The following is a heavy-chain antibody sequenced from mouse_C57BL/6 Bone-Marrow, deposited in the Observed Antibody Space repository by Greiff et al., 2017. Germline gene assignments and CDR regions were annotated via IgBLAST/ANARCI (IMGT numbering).Heavy chain of an antibody. CDR2: IHPNSGST. Sequence: QVQLQQPGAELVKPGASVKLSCKASGYTFTSSWMPWVKQRPVQGLEWIGMIHPNSGSTNYNEKFKSKATLTVAKSSRTAYMQLSSLTSEDSAVYYCARRHYYGHWYFDVWGTGTTVTVSS. CDR1: GYTFTSSW. J-gene: IGHJ1*03. V-gene: IGHV1-64*01. D-gene: IGHD1-1*01. CDR3: ARRHYYGHWYFDV.